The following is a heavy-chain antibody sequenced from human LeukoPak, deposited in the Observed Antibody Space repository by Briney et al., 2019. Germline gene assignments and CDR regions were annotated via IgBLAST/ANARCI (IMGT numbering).Heavy chain of an antibody. D-gene: IGHD2-2*01. CDR2: ISAYNGNT. Sequence: ASVKVSCKASGYTFTSYGISWVRQAPGQGLEWMGWISAYNGNTNYAQKLQGRVTMTTDTSTSTAYMELRSLRSDDTAVYYCARGFDIVVVPAASPNQTPEYYYYYYGMDVWGQGTTVTVSS. V-gene: IGHV1-18*01. CDR3: ARGFDIVVVPAASPNQTPEYYYYYYGMDV. J-gene: IGHJ6*02. CDR1: GYTFTSYG.